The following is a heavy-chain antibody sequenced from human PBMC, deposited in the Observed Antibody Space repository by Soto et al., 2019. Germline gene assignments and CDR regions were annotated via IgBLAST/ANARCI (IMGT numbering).Heavy chain of an antibody. CDR2: ISYDGSNK. J-gene: IGHJ4*02. Sequence: GGSLRLSCAASGFTFSDYSMHWVRQAPGKGLEWVAVISYDGSNKYYADSVKGRFTISRDNSKNTLYLQMDNLRADDTALYYCARERSRLDYWGQGTLVTVSS. CDR3: ARERSRLDY. V-gene: IGHV3-30-3*01. CDR1: GFTFSDYS.